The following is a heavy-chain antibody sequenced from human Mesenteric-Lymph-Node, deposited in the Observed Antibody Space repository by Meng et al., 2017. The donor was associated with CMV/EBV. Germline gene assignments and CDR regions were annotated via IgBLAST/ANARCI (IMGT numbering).Heavy chain of an antibody. D-gene: IGHD5-12*01. CDR3: ARGSFDSGYDLLPPYFDY. CDR2: INPNSGGT. Sequence: TFTGYYMHWVRPAPGQGLEWMGRINPNSGGTNYAQKFQGRVTMTRDTSISTAYMELSRLRSDDTAVYYCARGSFDSGYDLLPPYFDYWGQGTLVTVSS. J-gene: IGHJ4*02. V-gene: IGHV1-2*06. CDR1: TFTGYY.